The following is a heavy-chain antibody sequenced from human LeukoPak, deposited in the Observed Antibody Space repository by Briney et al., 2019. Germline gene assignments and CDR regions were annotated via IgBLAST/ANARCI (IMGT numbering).Heavy chain of an antibody. CDR1: GYTFTSYA. J-gene: IGHJ2*01. CDR2: SNAGNGNT. V-gene: IGHV1-3*02. CDR3: ARVPISSGHLYFDL. Sequence: GASVKVSCKASGYTFTSYAMHWVRQAPGQRLEWMGWSNAGNGNTKYSQEFQGRVTITRDTSASTAYMELSSLRSEDTAVYYCARVPISSGHLYFDLWGRGTLVTVSS. D-gene: IGHD6-19*01.